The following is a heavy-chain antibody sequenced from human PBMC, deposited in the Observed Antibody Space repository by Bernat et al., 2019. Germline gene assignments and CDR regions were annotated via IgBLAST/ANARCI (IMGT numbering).Heavy chain of an antibody. J-gene: IGHJ4*02. Sequence: QVQLQESGPGLVKPSETLSLTCTVSGGSISSYYWSWIRQPPGKGLEWVGYIYYSGSTNYNPSLKSRVTISVDTSKNQFSLKLSSVTAADTAVYYCARDLDGPAVSGCSFDYWGQGTLVTVSS. CDR2: IYYSGST. CDR3: ARDLDGPAVSGCSFDY. CDR1: GGSISSYY. D-gene: IGHD3-22*01. V-gene: IGHV4-59*01.